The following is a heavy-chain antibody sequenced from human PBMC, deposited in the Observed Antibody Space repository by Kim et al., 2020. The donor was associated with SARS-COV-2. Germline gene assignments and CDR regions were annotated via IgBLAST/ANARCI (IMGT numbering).Heavy chain of an antibody. CDR3: GRDTWGTLLDY. V-gene: IGHV3-7*01. CDR1: GFTFSTYW. Sequence: GGSLRLSCAASGFTFSTYWMAWVRQAPGRGLEWVAHINEDGSTKGYVDFVEGRFTISRDNAKNLLFLQMNSLRAEDTAVYYCGRDTWGTLLDYWGQGTLVSVSS. CDR2: INEDGSTK. D-gene: IGHD3-16*01. J-gene: IGHJ4*02.